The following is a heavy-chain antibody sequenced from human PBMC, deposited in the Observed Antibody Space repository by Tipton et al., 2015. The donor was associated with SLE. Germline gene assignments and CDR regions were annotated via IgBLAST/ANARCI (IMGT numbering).Heavy chain of an antibody. V-gene: IGHV3-30*18. CDR3: AKDQVNQIYCRSSSCRGHGLDV. D-gene: IGHD2-2*01. Sequence: SLRLSCAASGFGFSTYGMHWVRQAPGKGLEWVAVISYDGSNKYYEDSVKGRFTISRDNSKNTLYLQMNSLRAEDTAVYYCAKDQVNQIYCRSSSCRGHGLDVWGQGTTVTVSS. CDR1: GFGFSTYG. CDR2: ISYDGSNK. J-gene: IGHJ6*02.